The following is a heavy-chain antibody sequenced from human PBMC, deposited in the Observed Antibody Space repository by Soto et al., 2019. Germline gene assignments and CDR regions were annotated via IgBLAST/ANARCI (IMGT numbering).Heavy chain of an antibody. V-gene: IGHV3-33*01. Sequence: QVQLVESGGGVVQPGRSLRLSCAASGFTFSSYGMHWVRQAPGKGLEWVAVIWYDGSNKYYADSVKGRFTISRDNSKNTLYLQMNSLRAEDTAVYYCARDNPRADYDFWSGYDHDAFDIWGLGTMVTVSS. CDR3: ARDNPRADYDFWSGYDHDAFDI. CDR1: GFTFSSYG. D-gene: IGHD3-3*01. J-gene: IGHJ3*02. CDR2: IWYDGSNK.